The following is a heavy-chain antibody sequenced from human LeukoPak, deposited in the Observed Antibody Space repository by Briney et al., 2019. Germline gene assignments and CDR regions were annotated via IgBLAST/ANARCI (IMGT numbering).Heavy chain of an antibody. CDR1: GFTFSDYY. Sequence: GGSLRLSCAASGFTFSDYYMSWIRQAPGKGLEWVSYISSSGSTIYYADSVKGRFTISRDNAKNSLYLQMNSLRAEDTAVYYCARVARTTVTLWFDYWGQGTLVTVSS. V-gene: IGHV3-11*01. CDR2: ISSSGSTI. CDR3: ARVARTTVTLWFDY. J-gene: IGHJ4*02. D-gene: IGHD4-17*01.